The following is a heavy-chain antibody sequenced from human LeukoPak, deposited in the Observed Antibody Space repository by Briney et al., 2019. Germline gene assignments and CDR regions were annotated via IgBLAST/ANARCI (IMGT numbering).Heavy chain of an antibody. J-gene: IGHJ6*03. D-gene: IGHD2-15*01. CDR2: IYYSGST. V-gene: IGHV4-59*01. Sequence: PSETLSLTYTVSGGSISSYYWSLIRQPPCKGLELIGSIYYSGSTNYNPSLKSRVTISVDTSKNQFSLKLSSVTAADTAVYYCARSVEGYCRGGSCYSYSYYMDVWGKGTTVTVSS. CDR3: ARSVEGYCRGGSCYSYSYYMDV. CDR1: GGSISSYY.